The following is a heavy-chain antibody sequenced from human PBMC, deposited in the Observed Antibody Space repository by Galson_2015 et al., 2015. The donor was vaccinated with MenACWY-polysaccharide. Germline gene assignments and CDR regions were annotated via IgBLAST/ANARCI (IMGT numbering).Heavy chain of an antibody. CDR2: ISSSSSII. V-gene: IGHV3-48*01. Sequence: ALRLSCAASGFTFSSYSMNWVRQAPGKGLEWVSYISSSSSIIYYADSVKGRFTISRDNAKNSVYLQMNSLRGEDTAVYYCAREGLTYSYFDYWGQGTLVTVSS. CDR1: GFTFSSYS. CDR3: AREGLTYSYFDY. J-gene: IGHJ4*02. D-gene: IGHD4-11*01.